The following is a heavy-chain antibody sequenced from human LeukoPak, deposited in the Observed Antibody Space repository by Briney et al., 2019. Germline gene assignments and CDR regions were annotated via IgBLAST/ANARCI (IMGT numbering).Heavy chain of an antibody. CDR3: ARSLCSSTSCYTGDAFDI. V-gene: IGHV4-38-2*01. Sequence: SETLSLTCAVSGYSISSGYYWGWIRQPPGKGLGWIGSIYHSGSTYYNPSLKSRVTISVDTSKNQFSLKLSSVTAADTAVYYCARSLCSSTSCYTGDAFDIWGQGTMVTVSS. CDR1: GYSISSGYY. D-gene: IGHD2-2*02. CDR2: IYHSGST. J-gene: IGHJ3*02.